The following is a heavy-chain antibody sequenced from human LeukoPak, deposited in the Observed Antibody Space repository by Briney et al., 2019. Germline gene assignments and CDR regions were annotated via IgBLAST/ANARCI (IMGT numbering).Heavy chain of an antibody. D-gene: IGHD5-12*01. Sequence: GGPLGPSGEASGFTSIGISITWFGRAPGRGRSWFSSISSSSSYIYYADSVKGRFTISRDNAKNSLYLQMNSLRAEDTAVYYCARGRDIVATLPSYWGQGTLVTVSS. V-gene: IGHV3-21*01. CDR3: ARGRDIVATLPSY. CDR2: ISSSSSYI. CDR1: GFTSIGIS. J-gene: IGHJ4*02.